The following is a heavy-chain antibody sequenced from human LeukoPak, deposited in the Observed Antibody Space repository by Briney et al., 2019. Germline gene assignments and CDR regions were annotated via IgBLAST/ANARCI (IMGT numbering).Heavy chain of an antibody. CDR2: IYYSGST. V-gene: IGHV4-39*01. Sequence: KPSETLSLTCTVSGGSISSSSYYWGWIRQPPGKGLEWIGSIYYSGSTYYNPSLKSRVTISVDTSKSQFSLKLSSVTAADTAVYYCASYTAMVTGGYDYWGQGTLVTVSS. D-gene: IGHD5-18*01. CDR3: ASYTAMVTGGYDY. J-gene: IGHJ4*02. CDR1: GGSISSSSYY.